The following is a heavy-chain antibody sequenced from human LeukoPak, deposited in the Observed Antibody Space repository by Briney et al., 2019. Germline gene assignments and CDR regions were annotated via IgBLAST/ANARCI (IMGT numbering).Heavy chain of an antibody. CDR2: INPNSGDT. J-gene: IGHJ4*02. D-gene: IGHD6-13*01. CDR3: ATAPGTYYY. CDR1: GYTFTGCY. Sequence: GASVKVSCKDSGYTFTGCYLHWLRQAPGQGLEWMGWINPNSGDTNYAQKFQGRVTMTRDTSISTAYMELSRLRSDDTAVYYCATAPGTYYYWGQGTLVTVSS. V-gene: IGHV1-2*02.